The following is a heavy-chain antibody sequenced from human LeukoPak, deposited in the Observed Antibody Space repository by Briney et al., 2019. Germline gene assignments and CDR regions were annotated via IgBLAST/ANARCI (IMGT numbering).Heavy chain of an antibody. CDR3: ARGGENVVSVPAAHYYYYMDV. D-gene: IGHD2-2*01. Sequence: GGSLRLSCAASGFTFSSYSMNWVRQAPGKGLEWVSYMSSSSSTIFYAASVKGRFTISRDNAKNLLFLQMNSLRAEDTAVYYCARGGENVVSVPAAHYYYYMDVWGRGTTVTVS. J-gene: IGHJ6*03. CDR2: MSSSSSTI. V-gene: IGHV3-48*01. CDR1: GFTFSSYS.